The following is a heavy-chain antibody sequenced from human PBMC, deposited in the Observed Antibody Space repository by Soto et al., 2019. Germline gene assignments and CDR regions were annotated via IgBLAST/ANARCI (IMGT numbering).Heavy chain of an antibody. D-gene: IGHD3-22*01. CDR3: TTDDPINSN. Sequence: GGSLRLSCAASGFTFSNAWMSWVRQAPGKGLEWVGRIKSKTDGGTTDYRAPVKGRFTISRDDSKNMVSLQMTSLKIDVTAMYYFTTDDPINSNWGQGTLVTVSS. V-gene: IGHV3-15*01. J-gene: IGHJ4*02. CDR1: GFTFSNAW. CDR2: IKSKTDGGTT.